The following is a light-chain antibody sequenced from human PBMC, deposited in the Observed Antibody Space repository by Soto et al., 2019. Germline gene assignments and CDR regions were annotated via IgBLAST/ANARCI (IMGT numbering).Light chain of an antibody. CDR3: QQYNNWPPIT. CDR2: DTS. Sequence: EIVLTQSPGTLSLSPGERATLSCRASQSVNSNYLVWYQQKPGQAPRLLIYDTSTRATGIPARFSGSGSGTEFTLTISSLQSEDFAVYYCQQYNNWPPITFGQGTRLEIK. V-gene: IGKV3-15*01. J-gene: IGKJ5*01. CDR1: QSVNSNY.